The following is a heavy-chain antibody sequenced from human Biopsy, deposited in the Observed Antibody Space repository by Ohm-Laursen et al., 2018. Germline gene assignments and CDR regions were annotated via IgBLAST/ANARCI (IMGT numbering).Heavy chain of an antibody. V-gene: IGHV6-1*01. D-gene: IGHD1-1*01. Sequence: QTLSLTCAISGDLVSSNDVAWNWITQSPSRGLEWLGRTYYRTKGYNDYALFVKGRITISAETSKNQVSLQLTSVTPEDTAVYYCARESPTGIPFSWFDSWGQEALVTVSS. CDR2: TYYRTKGYN. J-gene: IGHJ5*01. CDR3: ARESPTGIPFSWFDS. CDR1: GDLVSSNDVA.